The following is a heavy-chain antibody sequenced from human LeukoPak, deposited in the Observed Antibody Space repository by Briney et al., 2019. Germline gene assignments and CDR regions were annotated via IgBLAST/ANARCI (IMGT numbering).Heavy chain of an antibody. CDR1: GGSISSSSYY. J-gene: IGHJ4*02. D-gene: IGHD3-22*01. V-gene: IGHV4-39*01. CDR3: ARQDYDSSGYYYGGPDY. Sequence: PSETLSLTCTVSGGSISSSSYYWGWIRQPPGKGLEWIGSIYYSGGTYYNPSLKSRVTISVDTSKNQFSLKLSSVTAADTAVYYCARQDYDSSGYYYGGPDYWGQGTLVTVSS. CDR2: IYYSGGT.